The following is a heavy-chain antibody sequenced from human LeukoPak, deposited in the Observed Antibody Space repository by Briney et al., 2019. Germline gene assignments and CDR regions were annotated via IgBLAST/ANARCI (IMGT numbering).Heavy chain of an antibody. CDR1: GFTFSDYY. D-gene: IGHD3-10*01. J-gene: IGHJ6*04. CDR3: ARHRSGSYYYYYYYGMDV. Sequence: PGGSLRLSCAASGFTFSDYYMSWIRQAPGKGLEWVSYISSSSSYTYYADSVKGRFTISRDNAKNSLYLPMNSLRAEDTAVYYCARHRSGSYYYYYYYGMDVWGKGTRVTVSS. CDR2: ISSSSSYT. V-gene: IGHV3-11*06.